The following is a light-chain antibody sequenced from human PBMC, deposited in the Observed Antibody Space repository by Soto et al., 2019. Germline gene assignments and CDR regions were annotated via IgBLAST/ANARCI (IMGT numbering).Light chain of an antibody. CDR2: EGS. Sequence: QSVLTQPASVSGSPGQSITISCTGTSSDVGTYNLVSWHQQHPGKAPKLMIYEGSKRPSGVSNRFSGSKSGNTASLTISGLQAEDEADYYCCSYAGISTFVVFGGGTKLTVL. CDR1: SSDVGTYNL. J-gene: IGLJ2*01. V-gene: IGLV2-23*03. CDR3: CSYAGISTFVV.